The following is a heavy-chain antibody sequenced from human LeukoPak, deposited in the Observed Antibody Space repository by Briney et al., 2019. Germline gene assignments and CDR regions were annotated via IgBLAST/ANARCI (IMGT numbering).Heavy chain of an antibody. CDR1: GGSISSGSYY. CDR3: AREGTVQSFDY. D-gene: IGHD1-1*01. Sequence: SQTLSLTCTVSGGSISSGSYYWSWIRQPAGKGLEWIGRIYTSGSTNYNPSLKSRVTISVDTSKNQFSLKLSSVTAADTAVYYCAREGTVQSFDYWGQGTLVTVSS. V-gene: IGHV4-61*02. CDR2: IYTSGST. J-gene: IGHJ4*02.